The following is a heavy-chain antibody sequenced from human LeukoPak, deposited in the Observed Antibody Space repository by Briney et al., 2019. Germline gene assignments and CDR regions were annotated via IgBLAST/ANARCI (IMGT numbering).Heavy chain of an antibody. J-gene: IGHJ6*03. CDR2: INHSGST. D-gene: IGHD3-10*01. CDR1: GGSFSGYY. V-gene: IGHV4-34*01. Sequence: SETLSLTCAVYGGSFSGYYWSWIRQPPGKGLEWIGEINHSGSTNYNPSLKSRVTISVDTSKNQFSLKLSSVTAADTAVYYCARGKHYYGSGSYYIVNYYYYMDVWGKGTTVTVSS. CDR3: ARGKHYYGSGSYYIVNYYYYMDV.